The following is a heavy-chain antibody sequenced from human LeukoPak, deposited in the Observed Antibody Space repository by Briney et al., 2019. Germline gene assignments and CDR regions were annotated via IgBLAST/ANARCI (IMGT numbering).Heavy chain of an antibody. CDR3: SRDRYTSSWYFDY. J-gene: IGHJ4*02. V-gene: IGHV3-7*05. Sequence: GGSLRLSCAASGFTFSSYGMNWVRQAPGKGLEWVANINQDGSEKIYVDSEKGRFIVSRDNAKNSLYLQMNSLRAEDTAVYYCSRDRYTSSWYFDYWGQGTLVTVSS. D-gene: IGHD6-13*01. CDR2: INQDGSEK. CDR1: GFTFSSYG.